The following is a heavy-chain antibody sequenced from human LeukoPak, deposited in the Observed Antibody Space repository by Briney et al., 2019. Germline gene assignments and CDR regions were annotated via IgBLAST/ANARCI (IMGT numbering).Heavy chain of an antibody. Sequence: SETLSLTCAVYGGSFSGYYWSWIRQPPGKGLEWIGEINHSGSTNYNPSLKSRVTISVDTSKNQFSLKLSSVTAADTAVYYCARDSGDIVFYYFDYWGQGTLVTVSS. J-gene: IGHJ4*02. CDR2: INHSGST. CDR3: ARDSGDIVFYYFDY. D-gene: IGHD2-15*01. V-gene: IGHV4-34*01. CDR1: GGSFSGYY.